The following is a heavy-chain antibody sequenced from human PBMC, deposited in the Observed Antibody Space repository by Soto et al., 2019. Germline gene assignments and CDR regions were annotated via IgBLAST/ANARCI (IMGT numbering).Heavy chain of an antibody. J-gene: IGHJ6*02. CDR1: GGTFSSYA. CDR2: IIPIFGTA. CDR3: ARDRYRYATHYYYGMDV. V-gene: IGHV1-69*13. D-gene: IGHD2-2*01. Sequence: SVKVSCKASGGTFSSYAISWVRQAPGQGLEWMGGIIPIFGTANYAQKFQGRVTITADESTSTAYMELSSLRSEDTAVYYCARDRYRYATHYYYGMDVWGQGTTVTVSS.